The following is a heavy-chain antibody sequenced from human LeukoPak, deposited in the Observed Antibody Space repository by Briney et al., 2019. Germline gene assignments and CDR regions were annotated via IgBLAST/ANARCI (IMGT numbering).Heavy chain of an antibody. J-gene: IGHJ4*02. V-gene: IGHV3-23*01. CDR1: GFTFSSYA. CDR2: ISGSGGST. CDR3: AKAIGRLRLPFDY. Sequence: GGSLRLSCAAPGFTFSSYAMSWVRQAPGKGLEWVSAISGSGGSTYYADSVKGRFTISRDNSKNTLYLQMNSLRAEDTAVYYCAKAIGRLRLPFDYWGQGTLVTVSS. D-gene: IGHD5-12*01.